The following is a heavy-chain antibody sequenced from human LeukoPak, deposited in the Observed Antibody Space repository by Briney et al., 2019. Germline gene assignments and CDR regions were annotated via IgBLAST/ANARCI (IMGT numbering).Heavy chain of an antibody. CDR3: ARLYYYGSGSYGFGDY. V-gene: IGHV3-48*04. D-gene: IGHD3-10*01. J-gene: IGHJ4*02. Sequence: PGGSLRLSCAASGFTFSSYTMNWVRQAPGKGLEWVSYISSSGSTIYYADSVKGRFTISRDNAKNSLYLQMNSLRAEDTAVYYCARLYYYGSGSYGFGDYWGQGTLVTVSS. CDR2: ISSSGSTI. CDR1: GFTFSSYT.